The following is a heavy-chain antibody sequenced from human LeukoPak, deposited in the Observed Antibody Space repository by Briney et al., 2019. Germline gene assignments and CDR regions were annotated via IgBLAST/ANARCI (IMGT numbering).Heavy chain of an antibody. Sequence: PGGSLRLSCAASGLTFDDYGMSWVRQAPGKGLEWVSGINWNGGSTGYADSVKGRFTISRDNAKNSLYLQMNSLRAEDTALYYCARAGIAAAGTDYWGQGTLVTVSS. CDR3: ARAGIAAAGTDY. CDR2: INWNGGST. J-gene: IGHJ4*02. V-gene: IGHV3-20*04. CDR1: GLTFDDYG. D-gene: IGHD6-13*01.